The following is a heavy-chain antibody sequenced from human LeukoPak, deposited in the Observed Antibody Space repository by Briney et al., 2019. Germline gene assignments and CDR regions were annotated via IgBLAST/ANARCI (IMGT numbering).Heavy chain of an antibody. Sequence: SETLSLTCTVSGGSISSYYWSWIRQPPGKGLEYIGYIYYSGSTNYNPSLKSRVTISIDTSKNQFSLKLSSVTAADTAVCYCACTGTTGIIYAKYFQHWGQGTLVTVSS. CDR1: GGSISSYY. V-gene: IGHV4-59*01. CDR3: ACTGTTGIIYAKYFQH. J-gene: IGHJ1*01. D-gene: IGHD1-1*01. CDR2: IYYSGST.